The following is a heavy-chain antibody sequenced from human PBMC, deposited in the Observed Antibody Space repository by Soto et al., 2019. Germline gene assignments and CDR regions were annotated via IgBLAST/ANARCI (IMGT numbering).Heavy chain of an antibody. CDR2: IYPGDSDT. D-gene: IGHD6-13*01. J-gene: IGHJ3*02. CDR1: GYSFTSYW. CDR3: ARSDSSSWTKKVDAFDI. Sequence: GASLKISCNGSGYSFTSYWIGWVRQMPGKGLEWMGIIYPGDSDTRYSPSFQGQVTISADKSISTAYLQWSSLKASDTAMYYCARSDSSSWTKKVDAFDIWGQGTMVTVSS. V-gene: IGHV5-51*01.